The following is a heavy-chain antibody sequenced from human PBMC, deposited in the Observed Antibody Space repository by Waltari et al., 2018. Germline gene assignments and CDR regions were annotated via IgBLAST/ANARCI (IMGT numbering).Heavy chain of an antibody. J-gene: IGHJ4*02. D-gene: IGHD4-17*01. CDR2: IKQNGVDK. V-gene: IGHV3-7*01. CDR1: GLTFSNHL. CDR3: GDGPF. Sequence: EVQVVESGGDFVQPGGSLRRSCVASGLTFSNHLMSWVRQAPGKGLEWVAYIKQNGVDKQYIDSVKGRFTISRDNAKNSVYLQMNSLRVEDTAIYYCGDGPFWGQGTLVAVSS.